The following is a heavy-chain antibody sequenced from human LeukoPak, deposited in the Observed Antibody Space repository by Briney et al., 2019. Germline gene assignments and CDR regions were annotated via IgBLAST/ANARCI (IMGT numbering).Heavy chain of an antibody. CDR2: ISAYNGNT. J-gene: IGHJ4*02. CDR3: ATDTLYLGFGTNFDY. D-gene: IGHD3-10*01. CDR1: GYTFTSYG. Sequence: ASVKVSCKASGYTFTSYGISWVRQAPGQGLEWMGWISAYNGNTNYAQKFQGRVTMTEDTSTDTAYMELSSLRSEDTAVYYCATDTLYLGFGTNFDYWGQGTLVTVSS. V-gene: IGHV1-18*01.